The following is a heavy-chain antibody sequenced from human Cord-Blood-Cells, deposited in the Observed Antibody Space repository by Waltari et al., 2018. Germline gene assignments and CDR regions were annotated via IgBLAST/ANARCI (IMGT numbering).Heavy chain of an antibody. CDR1: GGTFSSYA. D-gene: IGHD2-21*01. J-gene: IGHJ3*02. CDR2: IIPIFGTA. V-gene: IGHV1-69*06. Sequence: QVQLVQSGAEVKQPGSSLKVSCQATGGTFSSYAISWVRQAPGQGLEWMGGIIPIFGTANYARKFQGIVTITADKSTSTAYMELSSLRSEDTAVYYCASTIVVDAFDIWGQGTMVTVSS. CDR3: ASTIVVDAFDI.